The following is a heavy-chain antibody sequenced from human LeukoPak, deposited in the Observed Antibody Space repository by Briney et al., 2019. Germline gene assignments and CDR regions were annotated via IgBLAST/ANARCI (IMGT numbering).Heavy chain of an antibody. CDR1: GFSFSNYA. Sequence: PGGSLRLSCAASGFSFSNYAMSWVRQAPGKGLEWVANIKQDGSEKYYVDSVKGRFTISRDNAKNSLYLQMNSLRAEDTAVYYCARSGPLPMVRGVITLDYWGQGTLVTVSS. J-gene: IGHJ4*02. CDR3: ARSGPLPMVRGVITLDY. V-gene: IGHV3-7*01. D-gene: IGHD3-10*01. CDR2: IKQDGSEK.